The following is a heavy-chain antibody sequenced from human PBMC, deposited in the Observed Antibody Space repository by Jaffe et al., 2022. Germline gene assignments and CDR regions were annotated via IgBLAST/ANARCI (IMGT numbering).Heavy chain of an antibody. J-gene: IGHJ6*03. V-gene: IGHV4-61*01. CDR2: IYYSGST. CDR1: GGSVSSGSYY. CDR3: ARGVYSGYDFDYYYMDV. Sequence: QVQLQESGPGLVKPSETLSLTCTVSGGSVSSGSYYWSWIRQPPGKGLEWIGYIYYSGSTNYNPSLKSRVTISVDTSKNQFSLKLSSVTAADTAVYYCARGVYSGYDFDYYYMDVWGKGTTVTVSS. D-gene: IGHD5-12*01.